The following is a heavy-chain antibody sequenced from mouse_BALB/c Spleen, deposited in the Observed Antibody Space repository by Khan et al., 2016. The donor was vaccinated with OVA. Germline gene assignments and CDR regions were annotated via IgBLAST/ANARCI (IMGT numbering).Heavy chain of an antibody. CDR3: ARFYDPYYAIDY. Sequence: VELVESGPGLVAPSQSLSITCTVSGFSLTGYGVHWVRQPPGKGLEWLGVIWAGGSTNYNSALVSRLSISKDNSKSQVFLKMNSLQTDDTAMYYCARFYDPYYAIDYWGQGTSVTVSS. CDR1: GFSLTGYG. V-gene: IGHV2-9*02. D-gene: IGHD2-3*01. J-gene: IGHJ4*01. CDR2: IWAGGST.